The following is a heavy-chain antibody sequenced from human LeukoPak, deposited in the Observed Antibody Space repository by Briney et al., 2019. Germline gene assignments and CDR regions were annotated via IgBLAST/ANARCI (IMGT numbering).Heavy chain of an antibody. CDR3: ARESRGYSGYGGYFDY. CDR2: IWYDGSNK. J-gene: IGHJ4*02. CDR1: GFTFSSYG. V-gene: IGHV3-33*01. Sequence: GGSLRLSCAASGFTFSSYGMHWVRQAPGKGLEWVAVIWYDGSNKYYADSVKGRFTISRDNSKNTLYLQMNSLRAEDTAVYHCARESRGYSGYGGYFDYWGQGTLVTVSS. D-gene: IGHD5-12*01.